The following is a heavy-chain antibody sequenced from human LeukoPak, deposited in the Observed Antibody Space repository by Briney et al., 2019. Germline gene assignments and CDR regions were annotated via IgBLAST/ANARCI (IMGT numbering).Heavy chain of an antibody. J-gene: IGHJ4*02. CDR3: ARHSDVVGAI. CDR1: GYTFTHQW. V-gene: IGHV5-51*01. D-gene: IGHD3-16*01. Sequence: GESLKISCEASGYTFTHQWIGGVRQMPGTGLGWVGIIYPRDSDTIYSPSFQGHVTISADTSINTAYLEWRSLEASETAMYYWARHSDVVGAIWGQGTQVTVSS. CDR2: IYPRDSDT.